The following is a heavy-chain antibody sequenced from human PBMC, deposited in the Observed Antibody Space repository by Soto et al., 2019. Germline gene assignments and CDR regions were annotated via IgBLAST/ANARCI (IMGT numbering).Heavy chain of an antibody. CDR1: GFTISGKKY. D-gene: IGHD1-1*01. CDR2: LYDLDGS. V-gene: IGHV3-53*01. J-gene: IGHJ3*01. Sequence: DVQLMESGGGLIQPGESLRLSCAASGFTISGKKYVAWVRQAPGKGLEWVSALYDLDGSFYAASVKGRFTTSSDSSKTTVYLQMNDLRPDDTAVYYCATWHEREHAYDVWGQGTTVTVSS. CDR3: ATWHEREHAYDV.